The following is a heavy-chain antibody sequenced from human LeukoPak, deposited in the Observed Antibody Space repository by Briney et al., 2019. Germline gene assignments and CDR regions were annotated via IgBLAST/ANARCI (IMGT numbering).Heavy chain of an antibody. D-gene: IGHD6-19*01. Sequence: SVKVSCKASGGTFSSYAISWVRQAPGQGLGWMGGIIPIFGTANYAQKFQGRVTITTDESTSTAYMELSSLRSEDTAVYYCASQSIAVAAFDIWGQGTMVTVSS. CDR2: IIPIFGTA. CDR1: GGTFSSYA. V-gene: IGHV1-69*05. J-gene: IGHJ3*02. CDR3: ASQSIAVAAFDI.